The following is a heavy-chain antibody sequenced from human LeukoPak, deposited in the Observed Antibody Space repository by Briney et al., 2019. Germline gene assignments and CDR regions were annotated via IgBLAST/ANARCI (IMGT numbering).Heavy chain of an antibody. J-gene: IGHJ4*02. V-gene: IGHV1-8*03. CDR2: MNPNSGNT. CDR1: GYAFTSYD. CDR3: ARASGLWFGEFYFDY. D-gene: IGHD3-10*01. Sequence: GASVKVSCKASGYAFTSYDINWVRQATGQGLEWMGWMNPNSGNTGYAQKFQGRVTITRNTSISTAYMELSSLRSEDTAVYYCARASGLWFGEFYFDYWGQGTLVTVSS.